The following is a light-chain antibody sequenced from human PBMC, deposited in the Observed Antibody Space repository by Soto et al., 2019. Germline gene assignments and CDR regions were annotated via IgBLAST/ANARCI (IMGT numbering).Light chain of an antibody. Sequence: QSGLTPPASVSGSPGQSIAISCNGSSSDVGGYNYVSWHQQHPGKAPKVVIYDVSNRPSGVSDRFSGSKSGNTASLTISGLQAEDEADYYCSSYTSSSTYVFGTGTKVTVL. J-gene: IGLJ1*01. V-gene: IGLV2-14*01. CDR2: DVS. CDR3: SSYTSSSTYV. CDR1: SSDVGGYNY.